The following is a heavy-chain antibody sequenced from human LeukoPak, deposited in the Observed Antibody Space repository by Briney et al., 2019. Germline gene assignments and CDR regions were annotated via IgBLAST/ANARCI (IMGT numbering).Heavy chain of an antibody. V-gene: IGHV3-53*01. Sequence: PGGSLRLSCAASGFTVSSNYMSWVCQAPGKGLEWVSVIYSGGSTYYADSVKGRFTISRDNSKNTLYLQMNSLRAEDTAVYYCARGFRFGELYFDYWGQGTLVTVSS. D-gene: IGHD3-10*01. CDR1: GFTVSSNY. J-gene: IGHJ4*02. CDR2: IYSGGST. CDR3: ARGFRFGELYFDY.